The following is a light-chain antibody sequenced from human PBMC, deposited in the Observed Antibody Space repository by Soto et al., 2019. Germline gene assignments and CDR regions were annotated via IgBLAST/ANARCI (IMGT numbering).Light chain of an antibody. CDR1: QSLSSW. CDR2: KAS. J-gene: IGKJ4*01. V-gene: IGKV1-5*03. Sequence: DNQMTQSPSTLSASVGDRVTITCRASQSLSSWLAWYQEKPGKAPKLLIYKASSLESGVPSRFSGSGSETEFTLTISSLQPDDFATYYCQQYNTFPLTFGGGTKVEIK. CDR3: QQYNTFPLT.